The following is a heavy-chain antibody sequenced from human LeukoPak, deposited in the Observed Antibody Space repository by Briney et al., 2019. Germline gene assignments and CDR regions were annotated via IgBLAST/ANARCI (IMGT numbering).Heavy chain of an antibody. V-gene: IGHV4-34*01. CDR3: ARGQPGDFDY. D-gene: IGHD3-10*01. CDR2: INHGGST. CDR1: GGSFSGYY. Sequence: SETLSLTCAVYGGSFSGYYWSWIRQPPGKGLEWIGEINHGGSTNYNSSLKSRVTISVDTSKNQFSLKLSSVTAADTAVYYCARGQPGDFDYWGQGTLVTVSS. J-gene: IGHJ4*02.